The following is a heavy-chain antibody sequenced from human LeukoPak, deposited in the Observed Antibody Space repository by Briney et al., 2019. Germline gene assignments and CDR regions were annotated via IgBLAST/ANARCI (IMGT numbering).Heavy chain of an antibody. CDR3: AKDLQVGTYSSAWYGGYYYGMDV. J-gene: IGHJ6*02. Sequence: GGSLRLSCAASGFTFSSYGMHWVRQAPGKGLEWVAVISYDGSNKYYADSVKGRFTISRDNSKNTLYLQMNSLRAEDTAVYYCAKDLQVGTYSSAWYGGYYYGMDVWGQGTTVTVSS. V-gene: IGHV3-30*18. D-gene: IGHD6-19*01. CDR2: ISYDGSNK. CDR1: GFTFSSYG.